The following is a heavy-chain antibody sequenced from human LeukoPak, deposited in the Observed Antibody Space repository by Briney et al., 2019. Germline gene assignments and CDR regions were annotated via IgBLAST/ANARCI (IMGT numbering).Heavy chain of an antibody. CDR2: ISGSGGST. J-gene: IGHJ4*02. CDR1: GFTFSSYA. V-gene: IGHV3-23*01. D-gene: IGHD3-10*01. Sequence: GGSLRLSCVASGFTFSSYAMSWVRQAPGKGLEWVSAISGSGGSTYYADSVKGRFTISRDNSKTTLYLQMNSLRAEDTAAYYCANCGSGSDLDYWGQGTLVTVSS. CDR3: ANCGSGSDLDY.